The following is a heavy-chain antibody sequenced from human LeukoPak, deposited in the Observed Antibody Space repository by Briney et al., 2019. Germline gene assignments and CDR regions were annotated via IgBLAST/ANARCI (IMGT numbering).Heavy chain of an antibody. CDR1: GFTFSSYA. V-gene: IGHV3-23*01. Sequence: GGSLRLSCAASGFTFSSYAMSWVRQAPGKGLEWVSAISGSGGSTYYADSVKGRFTISRDNSKNTLYLQMNSLRAEDTAVYYCAKVPYYGSGSLPGWFDPWGQGTLVTVSS. CDR2: ISGSGGST. D-gene: IGHD3-10*01. CDR3: AKVPYYGSGSLPGWFDP. J-gene: IGHJ5*02.